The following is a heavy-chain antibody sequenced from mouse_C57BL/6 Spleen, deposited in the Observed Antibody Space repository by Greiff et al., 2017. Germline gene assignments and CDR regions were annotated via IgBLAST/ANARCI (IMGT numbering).Heavy chain of an antibody. Sequence: VQLQQSGSELRSPGSSVKLSCKDFDSEVFPIAYMSWVRQKPGHGFEWIGGILPSIGRTIYGEKFEDKATMDADTLSNTAYLELNTLSSEDAAIYYCAILYSKWDLDYWGQGTTPTVSS. J-gene: IGHJ2*01. CDR2: ILPSIGRT. V-gene: IGHV15-2*01. CDR1: DSEVFPIAY. CDR3: AILYSKWDLDY. D-gene: IGHD1-3*01.